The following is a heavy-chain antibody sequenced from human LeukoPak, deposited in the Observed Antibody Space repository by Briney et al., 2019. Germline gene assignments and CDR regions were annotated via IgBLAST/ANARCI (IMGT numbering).Heavy chain of an antibody. Sequence: ASVKVSCKASGYTFTSYGISWVRQAPGQGLEWMGWISAYNGNTNYAQKLQGRVTMTTDTSTSTAYMKLRSLRSDDTAVYYCARAVNKYYDFWSGRTFDPWGQGTLVTVSS. CDR3: ARAVNKYYDFWSGRTFDP. CDR1: GYTFTSYG. J-gene: IGHJ5*02. D-gene: IGHD3-3*01. CDR2: ISAYNGNT. V-gene: IGHV1-18*01.